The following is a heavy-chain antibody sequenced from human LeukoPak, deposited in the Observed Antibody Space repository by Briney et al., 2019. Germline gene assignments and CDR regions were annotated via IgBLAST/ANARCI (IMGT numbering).Heavy chain of an antibody. CDR2: ISAYNGNT. D-gene: IGHD2-2*01. J-gene: IGHJ4*02. CDR1: GYTFTSYG. Sequence: VASVKVSCKASGYTFTSYGISWVRQAPGQGLEWMGWISAYNGNTNYAQKLQGRVTMTTDTSTSTAYMELRSLRSDDTAVYYCARERGYCSSTSCYRYFDYWGQGTLVTVS. V-gene: IGHV1-18*01. CDR3: ARERGYCSSTSCYRYFDY.